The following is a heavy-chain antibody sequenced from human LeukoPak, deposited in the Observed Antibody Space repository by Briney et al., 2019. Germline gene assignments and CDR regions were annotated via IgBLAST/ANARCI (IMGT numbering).Heavy chain of an antibody. J-gene: IGHJ4*02. D-gene: IGHD3-10*01. V-gene: IGHV3-30*18. CDR2: ISYDGGNK. CDR3: AKVFEVRGARRPKDY. CDR1: GFTFSDYG. Sequence: GGSLRLSCAASGFTFSDYGVHWVRQAPGKGLEWVALISYDGGNKFYADSVRDRFTISRDNSKNTLFLQMNSLRTEDTATYYCAKVFEVRGARRPKDYWGQGTLVIVSS.